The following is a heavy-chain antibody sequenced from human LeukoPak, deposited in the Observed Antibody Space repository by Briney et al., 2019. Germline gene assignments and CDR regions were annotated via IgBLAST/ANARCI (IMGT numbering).Heavy chain of an antibody. CDR3: ARHGYSSGLVDY. V-gene: IGHV4-59*08. CDR2: IYYSGTT. D-gene: IGHD6-19*01. Sequence: PSETLSLTCTVSGGSISSYYWSWIRQPPGKGLEWIGYIYYSGTTNYNPSLKSRVTISVDMSQNQFSLNLSSVTAADTAVYYCARHGYSSGLVDYWGQGTLVTVSS. CDR1: GGSISSYY. J-gene: IGHJ4*02.